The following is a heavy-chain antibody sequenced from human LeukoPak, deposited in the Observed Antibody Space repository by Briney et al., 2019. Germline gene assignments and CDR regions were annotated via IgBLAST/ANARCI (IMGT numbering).Heavy chain of an antibody. V-gene: IGHV3-15*01. CDR1: GFTFSNAW. D-gene: IGHD2-15*01. Sequence: GGSLRLSCAASGFTFSNAWMSWVRQAPGKGLEWVGRIKSKTDGGTTDYAAPVKRRFTISRDDSKNTLYLQMNSLKTEDTAVYYCTTGRCSGGSCYSGYFDYWGQGTLVTVSS. CDR3: TTGRCSGGSCYSGYFDY. J-gene: IGHJ4*02. CDR2: IKSKTDGGTT.